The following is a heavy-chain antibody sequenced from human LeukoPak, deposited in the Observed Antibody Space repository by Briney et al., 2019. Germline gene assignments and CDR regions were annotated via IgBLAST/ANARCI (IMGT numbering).Heavy chain of an antibody. CDR3: ACRPTSSSGWYKWGGVGYYYGMDV. Sequence: GASVKVSCKASGGTFSSYAISWVRQAPGQGLEWMGGIIPIFGTANYAQKFQGRVTITADESTSTAYMELSSLRSEDTAVYYCACRPTSSSGWYKWGGVGYYYGMDVWGQGTTVTVSS. D-gene: IGHD6-19*01. V-gene: IGHV1-69*13. CDR2: IIPIFGTA. CDR1: GGTFSSYA. J-gene: IGHJ6*02.